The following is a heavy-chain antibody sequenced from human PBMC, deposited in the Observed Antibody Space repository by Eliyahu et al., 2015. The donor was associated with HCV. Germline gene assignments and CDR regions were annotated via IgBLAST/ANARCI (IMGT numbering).Heavy chain of an antibody. CDR1: GXXFXTXG. CDR2: IWYXGSNK. V-gene: IGHV3-33*01. Sequence: QVQLVESGGGVVQPGRSLRLXCAASGXXFXTXGRXWVRQAPGQGLEWVAVIWYXGSNKYYADSVKGRFTISRDNSKNTLYLQMNSLRAEDTAVYYCAREENWSSRWYFDLWGRGTLVTVSS. D-gene: IGHD1-1*01. CDR3: AREENWSSRWYFDL. J-gene: IGHJ2*01.